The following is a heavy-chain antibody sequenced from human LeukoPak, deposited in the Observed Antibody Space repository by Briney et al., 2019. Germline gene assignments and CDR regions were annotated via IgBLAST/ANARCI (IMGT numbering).Heavy chain of an antibody. D-gene: IGHD6-6*01. Sequence: RASVKVSCKASGYTFTSYGISWVRQAPGQGLEWRGWISAYNSNTNYAQKLQGRVTMTTDTSTSTAYMELRSLRSDDTAVYYCARVYQYSSSRHFHYWGQGTLVTVSS. CDR3: ARVYQYSSSRHFHY. V-gene: IGHV1-18*01. CDR1: GYTFTSYG. J-gene: IGHJ4*02. CDR2: ISAYNSNT.